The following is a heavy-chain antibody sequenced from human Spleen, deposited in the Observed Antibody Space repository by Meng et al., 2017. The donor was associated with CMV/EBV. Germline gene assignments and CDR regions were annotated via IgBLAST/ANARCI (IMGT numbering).Heavy chain of an antibody. CDR3: ARGTPLYGSTEYHFAY. Sequence: SGYTLTSYYMHWVRPAPGQGLEWMGMINPSGGSTSYAQKFQGRVTMTGDTSTSTVYMELSSLRSDDTAVHYCARGTPLYGSTEYHFAYWGQGTLVTVSS. D-gene: IGHD3-22*01. J-gene: IGHJ4*02. CDR1: GYTLTSYY. CDR2: INPSGGST. V-gene: IGHV1-46*01.